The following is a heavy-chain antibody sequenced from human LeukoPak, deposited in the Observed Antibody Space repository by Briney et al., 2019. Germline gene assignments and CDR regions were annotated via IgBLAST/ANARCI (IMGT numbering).Heavy chain of an antibody. V-gene: IGHV3-48*04. CDR3: ARDGASIDDQYYGLDV. J-gene: IGHJ6*02. Sequence: GGSLRLSCAASGFTFSGYGMNWVRQSAGKGLEWVSYIRSNSRGINYADSVKGRFTISRDNDKNTVFLEMNSLRAEDTAVYYCARDGASIDDQYYGLDVWGQGTTVTVSS. CDR1: GFTFSGYG. CDR2: IRSNSRGI. D-gene: IGHD1-1*01.